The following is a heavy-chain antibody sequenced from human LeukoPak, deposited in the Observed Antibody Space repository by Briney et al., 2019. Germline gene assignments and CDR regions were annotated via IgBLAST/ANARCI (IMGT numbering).Heavy chain of an antibody. D-gene: IGHD6-19*01. CDR2: INPNSGGT. V-gene: IGHV1-2*04. Sequence: GSVKVSCKAFGYTFTGYYMHWVRQAPGQGLEWMGWINPNSGGTNYAQKFQGWVTMTRDTSIITAYMELSRLRSDDTAVYYCARDSCSSGWKSLYYFDYWGQGTLVTVSS. CDR1: GYTFTGYY. J-gene: IGHJ4*02. CDR3: ARDSCSSGWKSLYYFDY.